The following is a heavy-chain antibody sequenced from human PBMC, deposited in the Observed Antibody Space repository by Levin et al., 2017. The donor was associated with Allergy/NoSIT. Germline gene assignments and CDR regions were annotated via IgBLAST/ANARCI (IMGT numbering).Heavy chain of an antibody. CDR1: GFTVSSNY. D-gene: IGHD3-10*01. Sequence: GGSLRLSCAASGFTVSSNYMSWVRQAPGKGLEWVSVIYSGGSTYYADSVKGRFTISRDNSKNTLYLQMNSLRAEDTAVYYCARARGSGSYYASYFDYWGQGTLVTVSS. CDR3: ARARGSGSYYASYFDY. V-gene: IGHV3-66*01. CDR2: IYSGGST. J-gene: IGHJ4*02.